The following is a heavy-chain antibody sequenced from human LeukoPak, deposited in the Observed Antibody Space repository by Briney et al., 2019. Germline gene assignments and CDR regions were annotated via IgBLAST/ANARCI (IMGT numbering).Heavy chain of an antibody. V-gene: IGHV1-18*01. J-gene: IGHJ4*02. D-gene: IGHD3-22*01. Sequence: GASVKVSCKASGYTFTSYGISWVRQAPGQGLEWMGWISAYNGNTNYAQKLQGRVTMTTDTSTSTAYTELRSLRSDDTAVYYCARLYDSSGYPFDYWGQGTLVTVSS. CDR3: ARLYDSSGYPFDY. CDR1: GYTFTSYG. CDR2: ISAYNGNT.